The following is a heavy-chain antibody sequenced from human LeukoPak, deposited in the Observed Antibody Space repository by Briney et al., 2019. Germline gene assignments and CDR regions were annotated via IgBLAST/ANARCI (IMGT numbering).Heavy chain of an antibody. J-gene: IGHJ4*02. D-gene: IGHD6-13*01. V-gene: IGHV3-73*01. CDR2: IRTKADSYAT. CDR1: GFTFSGSA. Sequence: GGSLRLSCAASGFTFSGSAMHWVRQASGKGLEWVGRIRTKADSYATAYAASVKGRFTISRDDSKNTLYLQMNSLRAEDTAVYYCAKGLWAAAAGTDETYYFDYWGQGTLVTVSS. CDR3: AKGLWAAAAGTDETYYFDY.